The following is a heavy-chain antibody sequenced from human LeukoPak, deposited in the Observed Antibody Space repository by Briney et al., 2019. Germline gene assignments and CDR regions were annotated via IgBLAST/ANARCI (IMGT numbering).Heavy chain of an antibody. CDR3: AKTGIAAAGIIANYFDY. J-gene: IGHJ4*02. CDR1: GFTFSSYA. CDR2: ISWNSGSI. D-gene: IGHD6-13*01. V-gene: IGHV3-9*01. Sequence: GGSLRLSCAASGFTFSSYAMHWVRQAPGKGLEWVSGISWNSGSIGYADSVKGRFTISRDNAKNSLYLQMNSLRAEDTALYYCAKTGIAAAGIIANYFDYWGQGTLVTVSS.